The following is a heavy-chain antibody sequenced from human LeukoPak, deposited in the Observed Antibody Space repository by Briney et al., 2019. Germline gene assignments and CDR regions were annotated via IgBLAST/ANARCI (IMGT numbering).Heavy chain of an antibody. CDR3: ARGFRRGYPRPDFWSGYGWFDP. V-gene: IGHV7-4-1*02. D-gene: IGHD3-3*01. J-gene: IGHJ5*02. Sequence: GASVKVSCKASGYTFTTYAMNWVRQAPGQGLEWMGWINTNTGNPTYAQGFTGRFVFSLDTSVSTAYLQISSLKAEDTAVYYCARGFRRGYPRPDFWSGYGWFDPWGQGTLVTVSS. CDR2: INTNTGNP. CDR1: GYTFTTYA.